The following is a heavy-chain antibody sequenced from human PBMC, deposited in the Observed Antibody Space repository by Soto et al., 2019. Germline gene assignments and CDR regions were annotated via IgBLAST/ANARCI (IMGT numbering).Heavy chain of an antibody. Sequence: QLQLQESGPGLVKPSETLSLTCTVSGGSISSSSYYWGWIRQPPGQGLEWIGSIYYSGNTYYTPSLKSRVTISVDTSKNQFSLKLSSVTAADTAVYYCAREGGRYCTGGSCQVDYWGQGTLVTVSS. CDR3: AREGGRYCTGGSCQVDY. CDR2: IYYSGNT. D-gene: IGHD2-15*01. V-gene: IGHV4-39*02. CDR1: GGSISSSSYY. J-gene: IGHJ4*02.